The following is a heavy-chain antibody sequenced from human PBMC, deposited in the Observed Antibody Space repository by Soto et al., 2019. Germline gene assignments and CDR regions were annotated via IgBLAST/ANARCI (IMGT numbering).Heavy chain of an antibody. J-gene: IGHJ6*02. Sequence: SETLSLTCAVSGGSISSSNWWSWVRQPPGKGLEWIGEIYHSGSTNHNPSLKSRVTISVDKSKNQFSLKLSSVTAADTAVYYCARAAYLYSSSWSSTYYYYYGMDVWGQGTTVTVSS. CDR3: ARAAYLYSSSWSSTYYYYYGMDV. V-gene: IGHV4-4*02. D-gene: IGHD6-13*01. CDR2: IYHSGST. CDR1: GGSISSSNW.